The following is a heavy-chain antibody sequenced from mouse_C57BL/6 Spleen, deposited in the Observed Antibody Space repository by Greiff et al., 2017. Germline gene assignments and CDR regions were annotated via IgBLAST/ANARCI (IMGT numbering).Heavy chain of an antibody. Sequence: VQLQQSGAELAKPGASVKMSCKASGYTFTSYWMHWVKQRPGQGLEWIGYINPSSGYTTYNQKFKDKATLTADKASSTAYMQLSSLTYEDSAVEYCARGDYDAMDYWGQGTSVTVSS. CDR3: ARGDYDAMDY. V-gene: IGHV1-7*01. CDR1: GYTFTSYW. J-gene: IGHJ4*01. CDR2: INPSSGYT.